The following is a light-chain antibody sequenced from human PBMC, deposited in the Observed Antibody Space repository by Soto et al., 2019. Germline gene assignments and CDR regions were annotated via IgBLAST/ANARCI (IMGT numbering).Light chain of an antibody. J-gene: IGLJ1*01. V-gene: IGLV2-14*01. CDR2: EVS. CDR1: SSDVGLYNY. Sequence: QSALTQPASVSGSPGQSITISCTGTSSDVGLYNYVSWYQQYPGKAPKLMLFEVSNRPSGVSNRFSGSKSGNTASLTISGLQAEDEADYYCISYTTGSTSYVFGTGTKLTVL. CDR3: ISYTTGSTSYV.